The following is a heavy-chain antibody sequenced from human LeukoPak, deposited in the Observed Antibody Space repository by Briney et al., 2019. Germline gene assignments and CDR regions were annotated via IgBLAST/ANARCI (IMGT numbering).Heavy chain of an antibody. V-gene: IGHV4-4*07. Sequence: PSETLSLTCTLSGGSIGNYYWNWIREPAGKALEWMGRVYSSGSTNYNPSFKSRVTMSVDSSKNQFSLRLRSLTAADTAIYFCARAHQYAGTYFTAFDFWGQGTMVTVSS. D-gene: IGHD1-26*01. CDR3: ARAHQYAGTYFTAFDF. CDR1: GGSIGNYY. CDR2: VYSSGST. J-gene: IGHJ3*01.